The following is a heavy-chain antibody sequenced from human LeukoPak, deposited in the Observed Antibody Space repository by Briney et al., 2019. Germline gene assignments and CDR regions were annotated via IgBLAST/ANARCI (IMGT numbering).Heavy chain of an antibody. CDR3: ARDLVSSWGWFDP. D-gene: IGHD3-16*01. CDR1: GGSISSSSSY. V-gene: IGHV4-39*07. Sequence: SETLSLTCSVSGGSISSSSSYWGWIRQPPGKGLEWIGSIYYSGSSFDNPALKSRVTISVDTSKNQFSLKLSSVTAADTAVYYCARDLVSSWGWFDPWGQGTLVTVSS. J-gene: IGHJ5*02. CDR2: IYYSGSS.